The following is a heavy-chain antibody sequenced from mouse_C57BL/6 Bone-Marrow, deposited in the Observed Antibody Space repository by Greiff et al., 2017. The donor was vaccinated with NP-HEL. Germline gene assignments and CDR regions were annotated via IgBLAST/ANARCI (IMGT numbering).Heavy chain of an antibody. V-gene: IGHV1-52*01. CDR3: ATMGSTTVVAPYYAMDY. CDR1: GYTFPSYW. D-gene: IGHD1-1*01. CDR2: IDPSDSET. J-gene: IGHJ4*01. Sequence: QVQLQQPGAELVRPGSSVKLSCKASGYTFPSYWMHWVKQRPIQGLEWIGNIDPSDSETHYNQKFKDKATLTVDKSSSTAYMQLSSLTSEDSAVYYCATMGSTTVVAPYYAMDYWGQGTSVTVSS.